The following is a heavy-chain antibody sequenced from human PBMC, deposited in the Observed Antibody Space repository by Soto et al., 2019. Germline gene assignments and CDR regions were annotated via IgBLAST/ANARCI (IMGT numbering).Heavy chain of an antibody. CDR3: ARRVTMVRGVLYYYYMDV. J-gene: IGHJ6*03. D-gene: IGHD3-10*01. CDR1: GYSFTSYW. CDR2: IYPGDSDT. V-gene: IGHV5-51*01. Sequence: PGESLKISCKGSGYSFTSYWIGWVRQMPGKGLEWMGIIYPGDSDTRYSPSFQGQVTISADKSISTAYLQWSSLKASDTAMFYFARRVTMVRGVLYYYYMDVWGKGTTVTVSS.